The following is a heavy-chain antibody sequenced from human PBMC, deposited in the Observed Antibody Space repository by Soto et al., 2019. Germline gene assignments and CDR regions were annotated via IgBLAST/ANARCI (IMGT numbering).Heavy chain of an antibody. J-gene: IGHJ6*02. D-gene: IGHD4-17*01. CDR1: GGSISSGGYY. CDR2: INYRGST. Sequence: ETLSLTCTVSGGSISSGGYYWGWIRQPPGKGLEWIGSINYRGSTFYNPSLRSRVSVFVDTSRNQFSLKLSSVTAADTAVYYCARAHYGDYGYGMDVWGQGTTVTVSS. V-gene: IGHV4-39*07. CDR3: ARAHYGDYGYGMDV.